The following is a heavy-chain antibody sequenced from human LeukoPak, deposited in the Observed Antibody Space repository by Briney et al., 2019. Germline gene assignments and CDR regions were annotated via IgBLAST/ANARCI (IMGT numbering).Heavy chain of an antibody. Sequence: SETLSLTCAVYGGSFSGYYWSWIRQPPGKGLEWTGEINHSGSTNCNPSLKSRVTISVDTSKNQFSLKLSSVTAADTAVYRCARGPRRAAAAPEYWGQGTLVTVSS. D-gene: IGHD6-13*01. V-gene: IGHV4-34*01. CDR3: ARGPRRAAAAPEY. J-gene: IGHJ4*02. CDR2: INHSGST. CDR1: GGSFSGYY.